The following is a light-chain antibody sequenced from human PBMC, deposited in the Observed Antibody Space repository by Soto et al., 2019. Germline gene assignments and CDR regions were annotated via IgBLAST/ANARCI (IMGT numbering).Light chain of an antibody. J-gene: IGKJ3*01. CDR2: DVF. V-gene: IGKV1-33*01. CDR3: QQYGNLPFT. CDR1: QDISNY. Sequence: DIQMTQSPSSLSASVGDRVTITCQASQDISNYLNWYQQKPGKAPKLLIHDVFNLETGVPSRFSGSGSGTDFTFTISSLQPEDIATYYCQQYGNLPFTFGRGTKVDI.